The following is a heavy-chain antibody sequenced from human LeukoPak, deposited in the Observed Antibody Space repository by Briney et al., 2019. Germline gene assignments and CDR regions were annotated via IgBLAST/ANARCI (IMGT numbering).Heavy chain of an antibody. CDR3: ARHYPSNWGYFDY. Sequence: SETLSRTGTVSGGSISSYYWSWIRQPPGKGLEGIGSIYYSGSTYYNPSLKSRVTISVDTSKNQFSLKLSSVTAADTAVYYCARHYPSNWGYFDYWGQGTLVTVSS. J-gene: IGHJ4*02. CDR2: IYYSGST. CDR1: GGSISSYY. V-gene: IGHV4-39*01. D-gene: IGHD7-27*01.